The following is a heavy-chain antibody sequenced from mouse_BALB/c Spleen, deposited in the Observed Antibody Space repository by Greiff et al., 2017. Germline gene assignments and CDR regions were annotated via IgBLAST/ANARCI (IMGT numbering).Heavy chain of an antibody. V-gene: IGHV4-1*02. CDR2: INPDSSTI. CDR1: GFDFSRYW. CDR3: ARLQEPTTAFAY. Sequence: EVKLEESGGGLVQPGGSLKLSCAASGFDFSRYWMSWVRQAPGKGLEWIGEINPDSSTINYTPSLKDKFIISRDNAKNTLYLQMSKVRSEDTALYYCARLQEPTTAFAYWGQGTLVTVSA. J-gene: IGHJ3*01. D-gene: IGHD1-2*01.